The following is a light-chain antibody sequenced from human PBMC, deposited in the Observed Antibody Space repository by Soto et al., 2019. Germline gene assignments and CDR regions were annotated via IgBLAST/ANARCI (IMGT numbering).Light chain of an antibody. CDR3: QQYNNWPPT. CDR1: QSVSSN. Sequence: EIVMTQSPATLSVSPGERATLSCRASQSVSSNLAWYQQKPGQAPRLLIYGASTRATGIPARFSGSGSGTEFTLTISSLQSEDVAVYYCQQYNNWPPTFGQGTKVESK. CDR2: GAS. V-gene: IGKV3-15*01. J-gene: IGKJ1*01.